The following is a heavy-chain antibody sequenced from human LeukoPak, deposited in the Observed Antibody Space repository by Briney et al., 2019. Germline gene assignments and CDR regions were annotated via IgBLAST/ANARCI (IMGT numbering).Heavy chain of an antibody. D-gene: IGHD2-21*01. Sequence: PSETLSLTCAVYGGSFSGYYWSWIRQPPGKGLEWIGEINHSGSTNYNPSLKSRVTISVDTSKNQFSLKLSSVTAADTAVYYCARGPPKPAGGEDAFDIWGQGTMVTVSS. V-gene: IGHV4-34*01. CDR2: INHSGST. CDR1: GGSFSGYY. J-gene: IGHJ3*02. CDR3: ARGPPKPAGGEDAFDI.